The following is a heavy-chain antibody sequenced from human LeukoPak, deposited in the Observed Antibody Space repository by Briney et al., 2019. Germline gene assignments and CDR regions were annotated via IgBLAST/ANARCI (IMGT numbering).Heavy chain of an antibody. V-gene: IGHV3-23*01. CDR2: ISASGVST. CDR3: AKEAFLGSEGYYYGSGSYSFFHY. CDR1: GFTFSSYA. Sequence: GGSLRLSCAASGFTFSSYAMSWVRQAPGKGLEWVSAISASGVSTYYADSVKGRFTISRDNSKNTLYLQMNSLRAEDTALYYCAKEAFLGSEGYYYGSGSYSFFHYWGQGTLVTVSS. D-gene: IGHD3-10*01. J-gene: IGHJ4*02.